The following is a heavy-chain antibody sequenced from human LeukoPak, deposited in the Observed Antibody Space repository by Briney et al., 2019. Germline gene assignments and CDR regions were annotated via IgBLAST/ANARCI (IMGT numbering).Heavy chain of an antibody. CDR1: GYSFTSYW. CDR2: IDPSDSYT. CDR3: ARGYYYDSSEDY. V-gene: IGHV5-10-1*01. J-gene: IGHJ4*02. D-gene: IGHD3-22*01. Sequence: GESLRISCKGSGYSFTSYWISWVRQMPGKGLEWMGRIDPSDSYTNYSPSFEGHVTISADKSISTAYLQWSSLKASDTAMYYCARGYYYDSSEDYWGQGTLVTVSS.